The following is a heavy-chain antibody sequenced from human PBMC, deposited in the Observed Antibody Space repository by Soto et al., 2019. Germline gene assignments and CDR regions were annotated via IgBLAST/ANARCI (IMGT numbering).Heavy chain of an antibody. CDR1: GYTFTSYA. J-gene: IGHJ4*02. V-gene: IGHV1-3*01. CDR2: INAGNGNT. CDR3: ARPTYYYGSGSYDFDY. D-gene: IGHD3-10*01. Sequence: ASVKVSCKASGYTFTSYAMHWVRQAPGQRLEWMGWINAGNGNTKYSQKFQGRVTITRDTSASTAYMELSSLRSEDTAVYYCARPTYYYGSGSYDFDYWGQGTLVTVSS.